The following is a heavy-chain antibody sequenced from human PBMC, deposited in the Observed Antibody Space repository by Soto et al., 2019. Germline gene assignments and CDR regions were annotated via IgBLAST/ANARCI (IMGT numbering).Heavy chain of an antibody. CDR2: MNPNSGNT. CDR1: GYTFTSYD. J-gene: IGHJ3*02. V-gene: IGHV1-8*01. D-gene: IGHD2-15*01. Sequence: ASVKVSCKASGYTFTSYDINWVRQATGQGLEWMGWMNPNSGNTGYAQKFQGRVTMTRNTSISTAYMELSSLRSEDTAVYYCARISVVVDAFDIWGQGTMVTVSS. CDR3: ARISVVVDAFDI.